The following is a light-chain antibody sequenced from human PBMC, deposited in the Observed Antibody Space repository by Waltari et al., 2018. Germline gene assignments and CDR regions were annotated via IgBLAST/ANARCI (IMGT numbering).Light chain of an antibody. Sequence: QSALTQPASVSGSPGQSITISCTGTSTDIGAYDFVPWYQQHPGKAPKLLIYEVSDRPSGISYRFSASKSGNTASLTISGLQAEDDATYYCSSYTTITTQVFGGGTKLTVL. CDR1: STDIGAYDF. J-gene: IGLJ2*01. CDR3: SSYTTITTQV. V-gene: IGLV2-14*01. CDR2: EVS.